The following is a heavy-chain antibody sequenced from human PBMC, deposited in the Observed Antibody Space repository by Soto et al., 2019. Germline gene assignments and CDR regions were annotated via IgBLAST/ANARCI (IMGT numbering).Heavy chain of an antibody. V-gene: IGHV4-39*01. D-gene: IGHD4-17*01. CDR3: ARTTQDYGGNNLWFDP. Sequence: QLQLQESGPGLVKPSETLSLTCTVSGGSISSSSYYWGWIRQPPGKGLEWIGSIYYSGSTYYNPSLKSRVTISVDTSKNQFSLKLSSVTAADTAVYYCARTTQDYGGNNLWFDPWGQGTLFTVSS. CDR2: IYYSGST. CDR1: GGSISSSSYY. J-gene: IGHJ5*02.